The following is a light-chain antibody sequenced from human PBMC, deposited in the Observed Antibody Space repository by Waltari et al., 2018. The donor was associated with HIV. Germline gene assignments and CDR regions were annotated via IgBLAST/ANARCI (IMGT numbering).Light chain of an antibody. Sequence: DIQMTQSPSSMSASVGDRVTITCRASQGISNSLAWYQQKPGKAPNLLLYGASRMESGVPSRFSGSGSGTDYTLTISSLQPEDFATYYCQQYYSTPQTFGQGTKVEIK. V-gene: IGKV1-NL1*01. CDR1: QGISNS. CDR2: GAS. J-gene: IGKJ1*01. CDR3: QQYYSTPQT.